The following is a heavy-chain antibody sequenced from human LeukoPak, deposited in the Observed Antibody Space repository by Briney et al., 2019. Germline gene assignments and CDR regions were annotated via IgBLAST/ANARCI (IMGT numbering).Heavy chain of an antibody. Sequence: GGSLRLSCAASGFTFSTYNMNWVRQAPGKGLEWVSSISSSSNYIYYADSVKGRYTISRDNAKNSLYLQMNSLRAEDTDVYYCARDVGASAPDAFDIWGQGTMVTVSS. J-gene: IGHJ3*02. D-gene: IGHD1-26*01. CDR3: ARDVGASAPDAFDI. V-gene: IGHV3-21*01. CDR2: ISSSSNYI. CDR1: GFTFSTYN.